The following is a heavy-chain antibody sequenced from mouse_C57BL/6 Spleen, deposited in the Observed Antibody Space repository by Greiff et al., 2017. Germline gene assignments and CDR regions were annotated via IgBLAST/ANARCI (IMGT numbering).Heavy chain of an antibody. CDR3: ARENYSNYEGYFDY. D-gene: IGHD2-5*01. Sequence: EVKLMESGGGLVKPGGSLKFSCAASGFTFSSYAMSWVRQTPEKRLAWVATISDGGSYTYYPDNVKGRFTISRDNAKNNLYLQMSHLKSEDTAMYYCARENYSNYEGYFDYWGQGTTLTVSS. V-gene: IGHV5-4*01. J-gene: IGHJ2*01. CDR1: GFTFSSYA. CDR2: ISDGGSYT.